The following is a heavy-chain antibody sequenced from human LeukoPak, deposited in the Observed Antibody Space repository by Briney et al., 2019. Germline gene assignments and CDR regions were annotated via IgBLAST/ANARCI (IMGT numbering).Heavy chain of an antibody. CDR2: FDPEDGET. D-gene: IGHD4-11*01. CDR1: GYTLTELS. CDR3: ATTYSNYYYYYMDV. V-gene: IGHV1-24*01. Sequence: ASVKVSCKVSGYTLTELSMHWVRQAPGKGREWMGGFDPEDGETIYAQKFQGRVTMTEDTSTDTAYMELSSLRSEDTAVYYSATTYSNYYYYYMDVWGKGTTVTVSS. J-gene: IGHJ6*03.